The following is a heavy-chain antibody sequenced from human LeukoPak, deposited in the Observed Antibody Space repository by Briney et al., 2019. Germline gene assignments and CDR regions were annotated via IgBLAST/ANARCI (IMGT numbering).Heavy chain of an antibody. CDR1: GGSFSGYY. CDR3: ARGRSGRRFGFDILTGPAYYYYGMDV. J-gene: IGHJ6*02. V-gene: IGHV4-34*01. CDR2: INHSGST. D-gene: IGHD3-9*01. Sequence: SETLSLTCAVYGGSFSGYYWSWIRQPPGKGLEWIGEINHSGSTNYNPSLKSRVTISVDTSKNQFSLKLSSMTAADTAVYYCARGRSGRRFGFDILTGPAYYYYGMDVWGQGTTVTVSS.